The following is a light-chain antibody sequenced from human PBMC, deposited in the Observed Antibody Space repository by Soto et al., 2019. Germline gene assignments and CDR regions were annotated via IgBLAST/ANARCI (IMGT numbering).Light chain of an antibody. CDR2: EVS. CDR3: CSYAGSSTLWV. J-gene: IGLJ1*01. V-gene: IGLV2-23*02. Sequence: LTQPASVSGSPGQSITISCTGTSSDVGSYNLVSWYQQHPGKAPKLMIYEVSKRPSGVSNRFSGSKSGNTASLTISGLQAEDEADYYCCSYAGSSTLWVFGTGTKVTVL. CDR1: SSDVGSYNL.